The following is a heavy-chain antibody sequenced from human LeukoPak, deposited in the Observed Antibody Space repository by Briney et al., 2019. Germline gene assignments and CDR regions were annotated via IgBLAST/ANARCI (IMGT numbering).Heavy chain of an antibody. CDR1: GFTFSSYE. V-gene: IGHV3-48*03. J-gene: IGHJ4*02. D-gene: IGHD6-19*01. Sequence: PGGSLRLSCAASGFTFSSYEMNWVRQAPGKGLEWVSYISSSGSTIYYADSVKVRFTISRGNAKNSLYLQMNSLRAEDTAVYYCARDLGSGWYYFNYWGQGTLVTVSS. CDR3: ARDLGSGWYYFNY. CDR2: ISSSGSTI.